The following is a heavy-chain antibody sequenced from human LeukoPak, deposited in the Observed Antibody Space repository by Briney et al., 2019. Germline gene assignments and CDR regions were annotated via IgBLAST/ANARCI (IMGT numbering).Heavy chain of an antibody. CDR3: ARQRWTYGAEAGTGCFDP. D-gene: IGHD6-13*01. CDR1: GGSISSGGYY. J-gene: IGHJ5*02. CDR2: IYYSGST. Sequence: PSETLSLTCTVSGGSISSGGYYWSWIRQHPGKGLEWIGYIYYSGSTYYTPSLKSRVTISVDTSKNQFSLKLGSVAAADTAVYYCARQRWTYGAEAGTGCFDPWGQGAPVTVSS. V-gene: IGHV4-39*01.